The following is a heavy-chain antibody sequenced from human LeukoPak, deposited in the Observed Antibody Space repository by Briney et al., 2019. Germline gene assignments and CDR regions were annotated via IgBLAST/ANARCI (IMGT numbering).Heavy chain of an antibody. CDR3: TRVGPSGGLWGFLDY. J-gene: IGHJ4*02. D-gene: IGHD6-19*01. CDR2: IRSKAYGATT. Sequence: GGSPRLSCTASGVTFGDYGMSWVRQAPGKVLEWVGFIRSKAYGATTEYAASVKGRFIISRDDSKNIAYLQMNGLKTEDTAVYYCTRVGPSGGLWGFLDYWGQGTLVTVCS. V-gene: IGHV3-49*04. CDR1: GVTFGDYG.